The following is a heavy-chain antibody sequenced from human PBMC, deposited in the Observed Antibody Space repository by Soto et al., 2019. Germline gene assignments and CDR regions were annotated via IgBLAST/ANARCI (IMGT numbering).Heavy chain of an antibody. V-gene: IGHV4-30-2*01. CDR3: ATQEVGGNYVYTSDP. CDR1: GGSISSGGYS. J-gene: IGHJ5*02. Sequence: PSETLSLTCAVSGGSISSGGYSWSWIRQPPGKGLEWIGYIYHSGSTYYNPSLKSRVTISVDRSKNQFSLKLSSVTAADTAVYYCATQEVGGNYVYTSDPWGQGTQVTVYS. CDR2: IYHSGST. D-gene: IGHD1-26*01.